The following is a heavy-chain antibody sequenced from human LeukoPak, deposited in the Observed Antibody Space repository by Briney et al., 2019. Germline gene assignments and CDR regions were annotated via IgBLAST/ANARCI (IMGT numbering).Heavy chain of an antibody. CDR3: ARLTTMVRGVRRYYYGMDV. CDR2: INWNGGST. CDR1: GFTFDDYG. J-gene: IGHJ6*02. V-gene: IGHV3-20*01. D-gene: IGHD3-10*01. Sequence: PGGSLRLSCAASGFTFDDYGMSWVRQAPGKGLEWVSGINWNGGSTGYADSVKGRFTVSRDNAKNSLYLQMNSLRAEDTALYHCARLTTMVRGVRRYYYGMDVWGQGTTVTVSS.